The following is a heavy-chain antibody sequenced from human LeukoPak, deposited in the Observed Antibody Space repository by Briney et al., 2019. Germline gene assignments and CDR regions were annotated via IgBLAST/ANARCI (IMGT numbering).Heavy chain of an antibody. CDR3: ARHLDTAMVPTFDY. CDR1: GGSISSYY. D-gene: IGHD5-18*01. J-gene: IGHJ4*02. CDR2: IHYSGST. V-gene: IGHV4-59*08. Sequence: SETLSLTCTVSGGSISSYYWSWIRQPPGKGLEWIGYIHYSGSTNYNPSLKSRVTISVDTSKNQFSLKLSSVTAADTAVYYCARHLDTAMVPTFDYWGQGTLVTVSS.